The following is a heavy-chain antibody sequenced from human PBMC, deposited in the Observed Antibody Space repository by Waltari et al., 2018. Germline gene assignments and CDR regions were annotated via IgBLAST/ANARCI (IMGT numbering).Heavy chain of an antibody. CDR2: IMTDGSEE. CDR3: ARDQWFAFDI. CDR1: GFTLRRYW. J-gene: IGHJ3*02. Sequence: EVQLVESGGGLVQPGGSLSLSCAASGFTLRRYWRSWVRQAPGKGPEWVANIMTDGSEEYYVDSVRGRFTISRDNAKNSLYLQMNSLRPEDTAVYYCARDQWFAFDIWGHGTMVTVSS. V-gene: IGHV3-7*01. D-gene: IGHD3-22*01.